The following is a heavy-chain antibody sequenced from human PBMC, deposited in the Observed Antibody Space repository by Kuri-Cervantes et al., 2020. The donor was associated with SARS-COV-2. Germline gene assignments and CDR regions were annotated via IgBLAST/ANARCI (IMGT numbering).Heavy chain of an antibody. CDR3: SRDQVSAAGTANY. Sequence: GGSLRLSCVASGFTFRDYYMSWIRQAPGKGLEWISYISSNDSTTYYADSVKGRFTISRDNAKRTLFLQMNSLRVDDTAVYYCSRDQVSAAGTANYWGQGALVTVSS. D-gene: IGHD6-13*01. J-gene: IGHJ4*02. CDR1: GFTFRDYY. CDR2: ISSNDSTT. V-gene: IGHV3-11*01.